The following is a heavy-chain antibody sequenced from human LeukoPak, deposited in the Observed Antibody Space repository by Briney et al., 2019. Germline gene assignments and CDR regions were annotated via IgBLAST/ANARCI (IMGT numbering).Heavy chain of an antibody. D-gene: IGHD3-22*01. CDR1: GGTFSSYA. V-gene: IGHV1-69*01. CDR3: ARAGDYYDSSGYVPHYFDY. Sequence: SVKVSCKASGGTFSSYAISWVRQAPGQGLEWMGGIIPIFGTANYAQKFQGRVTITADESMSTAYMELSSLRSEDTAVYYCARAGDYYDSSGYVPHYFDYWGQGTLVTVSS. J-gene: IGHJ4*02. CDR2: IIPIFGTA.